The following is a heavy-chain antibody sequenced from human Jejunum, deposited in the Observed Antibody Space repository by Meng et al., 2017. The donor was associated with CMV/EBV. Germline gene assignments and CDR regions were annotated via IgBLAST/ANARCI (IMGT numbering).Heavy chain of an antibody. CDR3: ARFSATGAYYYGMDV. Sequence: GGSISSYYWSWVRQSPGKGLEWLGYIHYSESTKYNPSLESRVTMSADTSRNQVSMNLKSVTAADTGVYYCARFSATGAYYYGMDVWGQGTTVTVSS. D-gene: IGHD1-1*01. CDR1: GGSISSYY. CDR2: IHYSEST. J-gene: IGHJ6*02. V-gene: IGHV4-59*01.